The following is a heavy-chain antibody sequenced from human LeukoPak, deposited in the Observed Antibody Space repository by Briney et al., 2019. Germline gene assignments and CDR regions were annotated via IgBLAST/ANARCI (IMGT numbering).Heavy chain of an antibody. V-gene: IGHV3-48*03. CDR3: TTVLSSNRYNLCDY. CDR1: VFPFSIYE. Sequence: PGGSLRLSCAASVFPFSIYEMNXXRQAPGKGPEXXXXIDTSSTTIYYIDSVKGXXTISRXNAKNTLYLQMNSLGAEDTAVYYCTTVLSSNRYNLCDYWGQGTLVTVSS. D-gene: IGHD6-13*01. J-gene: IGHJ4*02. CDR2: IDTSSTTI.